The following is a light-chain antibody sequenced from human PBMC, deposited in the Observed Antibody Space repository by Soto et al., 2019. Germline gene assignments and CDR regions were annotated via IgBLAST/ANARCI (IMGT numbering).Light chain of an antibody. CDR3: QPYNSYSEA. V-gene: IGKV3-15*01. Sequence: IVMAHSPATLSLSPGERATLSCRASQTIDNTLAWYQRKPCQAPRLLIYDASTRATGVPARFSGSGSGTEFTLTISSLQPDDFATYYCQPYNSYSEAFGQGTKVDTK. J-gene: IGKJ1*01. CDR1: QTIDNT. CDR2: DAS.